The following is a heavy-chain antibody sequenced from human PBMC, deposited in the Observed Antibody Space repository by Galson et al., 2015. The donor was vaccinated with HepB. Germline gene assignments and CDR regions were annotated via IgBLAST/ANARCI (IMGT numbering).Heavy chain of an antibody. Sequence: SLRLSCAASGFTFSSYSMNWVRQAPGKGLEWVSYISSSSSTIYYADSVKGRFTISRDNAKNSLYLQMNSLRAEDTAVYYCAIQGKRNAFDIWGQGTMVTVSS. D-gene: IGHD1-1*01. CDR2: ISSSSSTI. CDR1: GFTFSSYS. V-gene: IGHV3-48*01. CDR3: AIQGKRNAFDI. J-gene: IGHJ3*02.